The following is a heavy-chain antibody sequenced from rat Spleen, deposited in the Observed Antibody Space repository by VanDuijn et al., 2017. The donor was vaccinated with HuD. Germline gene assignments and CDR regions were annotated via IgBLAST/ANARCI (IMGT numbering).Heavy chain of an antibody. CDR3: ARSYGYTLFDH. CDR2: MWRSGST. CDR1: GFSLSSNG. J-gene: IGHJ2*01. V-gene: IGHV2-13*01. Sequence: QVQLKESGPGLVQPSQTLSLTCTVSGFSLSSNGVSWVRQPPGKGLEWMGVMWRSGSTEYNSLLKSRLSITRDTSKTQVFLKMNSLQSEDTATYYCARSYGYTLFDHWGQGVMVTVSS. D-gene: IGHD1-9*01.